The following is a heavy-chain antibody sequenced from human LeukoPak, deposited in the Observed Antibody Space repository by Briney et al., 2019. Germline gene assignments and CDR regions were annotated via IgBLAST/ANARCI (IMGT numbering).Heavy chain of an antibody. V-gene: IGHV4-59*01. CDR1: GGSISSYY. CDR2: IYYSGST. Sequence: SETLSLTCTVSGGSISSYYWSWIRQPPGKGLEWIGYIYYSGSTNYNPSLKSRVTISVDTSKNQFSLKLGSVTAADTAVYYCASVIAVAGTHAFDIWGQGTMVTVSS. CDR3: ASVIAVAGTHAFDI. J-gene: IGHJ3*02. D-gene: IGHD6-19*01.